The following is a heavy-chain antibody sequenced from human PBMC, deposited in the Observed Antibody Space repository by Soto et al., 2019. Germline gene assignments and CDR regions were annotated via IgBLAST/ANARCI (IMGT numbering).Heavy chain of an antibody. J-gene: IGHJ4*02. CDR1: GYTFSDHD. CDR3: ARVGGNWNADSYDY. V-gene: IGHV1-8*01. D-gene: IGHD1-1*01. Sequence: QVQLVQSGAEVKKPGASVKVSCKASGYTFSDHDINWVRQASGQGPEWLGWMNPNSGDTGYAQNFQGRVTMTRDTSKRTAYMELSSLRSEDTAVYYCARVGGNWNADSYDYWGQGTLVTVSS. CDR2: MNPNSGDT.